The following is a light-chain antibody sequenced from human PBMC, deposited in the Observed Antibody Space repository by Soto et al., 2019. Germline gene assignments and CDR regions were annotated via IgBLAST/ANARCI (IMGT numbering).Light chain of an antibody. CDR1: QGISRS. CDR3: QQADNFPSA. V-gene: IGKV1D-12*01. Sequence: QVTRAATACTSRWGQKHAKKYQESQGISRSFAWYQQKPGKAPKLLIYAASSLQSGVPSRFSVSGFGPDSSLAISSLQPEDSAIYYFQQADNFPSAFGQGTRLENK. J-gene: IGKJ5*01. CDR2: AAS.